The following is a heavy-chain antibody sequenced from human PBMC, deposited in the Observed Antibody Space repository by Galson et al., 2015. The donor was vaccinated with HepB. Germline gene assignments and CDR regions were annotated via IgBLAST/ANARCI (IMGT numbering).Heavy chain of an antibody. V-gene: IGHV4-59*01. D-gene: IGHD3-9*01. CDR3: ARWNDYDILTGYSEHAFDI. J-gene: IGHJ3*02. Sequence: SETLSLTCAVYGGSFSGYYWSWIRQPPGKGLEWIGYIYYSGSTNYNPSLKSRVTISVDTSKNQFSLKLSSVTAADTAVYYCARWNDYDILTGYSEHAFDIWGQGTMVTVSS. CDR1: GGSFSGYY. CDR2: IYYSGST.